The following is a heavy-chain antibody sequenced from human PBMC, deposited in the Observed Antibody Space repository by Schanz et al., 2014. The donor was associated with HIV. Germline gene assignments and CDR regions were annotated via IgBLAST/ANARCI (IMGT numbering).Heavy chain of an antibody. CDR2: ISHDGRKT. Sequence: HVQLVESGGGVGQPGRSLRLSCAGSGFTLSYYNMHWVRQSPGEGLEWVAFISHDGRKTYYAESVKGRFTISRDNSKNTLYVQMNSLRPEDTAVYYCAKARGFYDTSAFPLEYWGQGTLVTVSS. CDR1: GFTLSYYN. D-gene: IGHD3-22*01. CDR3: AKARGFYDTSAFPLEY. J-gene: IGHJ4*02. V-gene: IGHV3-30*04.